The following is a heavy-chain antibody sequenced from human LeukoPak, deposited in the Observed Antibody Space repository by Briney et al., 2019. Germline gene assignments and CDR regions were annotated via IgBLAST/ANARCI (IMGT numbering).Heavy chain of an antibody. Sequence: SETLSLTCTVSGGSISSGGYYWSWIRQHPGKGLEWIGYIYYSGSTYYNPSLKSRVTISVDTSKNQFSLKLSSVTAADTAVYYCARQKYYGDFWRGYSPDYMDVWGKGTTVTVSS. V-gene: IGHV4-31*03. J-gene: IGHJ6*03. CDR1: GGSISSGGYY. CDR3: ARQKYYGDFWRGYSPDYMDV. CDR2: IYYSGST. D-gene: IGHD3-3*01.